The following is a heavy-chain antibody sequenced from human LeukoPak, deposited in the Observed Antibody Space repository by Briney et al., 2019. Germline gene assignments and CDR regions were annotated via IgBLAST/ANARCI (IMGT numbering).Heavy chain of an antibody. Sequence: PGGSLRLSCAASGFTFSSYAMSWVRQAPGKGLEWVSAISGSGGSTYYADSVKGRFTISRDNSKNTLYLQMNSLRAEDTAVYYCAKDIQYSYGPGGVWSSYWGQGTLVTVSS. V-gene: IGHV3-23*01. CDR3: AKDIQYSYGPGGVWSSY. CDR2: ISGSGGST. D-gene: IGHD5-18*01. J-gene: IGHJ4*02. CDR1: GFTFSSYA.